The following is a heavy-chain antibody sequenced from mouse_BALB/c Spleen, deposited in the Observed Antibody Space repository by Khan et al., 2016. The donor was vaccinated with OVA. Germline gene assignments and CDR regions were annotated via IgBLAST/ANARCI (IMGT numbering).Heavy chain of an antibody. CDR3: ARGGRRAMDY. CDR2: IYTYTGEP. D-gene: IGHD3-3*01. J-gene: IGHJ4*01. Sequence: QIPLVQSGPDLKKPGETVKISCKASGYTFTNYGINWVKQAPGKGLKWMGWIYTYTGEPTYAYDFKGRFAFSLETSSSTAYLQINNLKNEDTATDVCARGGRRAMDYWGQGTSVTVSS. CDR1: GYTFTNYG. V-gene: IGHV9-3-1*01.